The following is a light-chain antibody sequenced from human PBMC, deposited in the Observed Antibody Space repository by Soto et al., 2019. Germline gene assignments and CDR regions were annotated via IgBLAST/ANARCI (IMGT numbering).Light chain of an antibody. V-gene: IGKV1-39*01. CDR3: QQSSRTPIT. CDR2: SAS. CDR1: RGISSY. J-gene: IGKJ5*01. Sequence: IQLTQSASSLSASLGDRVTITCQASRGISSYLAWYQQKPGKAPKLLVYSASTLQSGVPSRFSGSGYGTDFNLAINSLQTEDFATYYCQQSSRTPITFGQGTRLEIK.